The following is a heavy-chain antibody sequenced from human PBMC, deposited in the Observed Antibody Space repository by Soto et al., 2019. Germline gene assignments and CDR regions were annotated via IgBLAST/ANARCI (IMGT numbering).Heavy chain of an antibody. CDR3: ARVGAAGKWGYYYGMEI. CDR1: GGSISSSSYY. V-gene: IGHV4-39*01. D-gene: IGHD6-13*01. J-gene: IGHJ6*01. Sequence: SETLSLTCTVSGGSISSSSYYWGWIRQPPGKGLEWIGSIYYSGRTYYNTSLKSRVTISVDKSKNQFSLKLSSVTAADTAVYYCARVGAAGKWGYYYGMEIWGRGPKSTVSS. CDR2: IYYSGRT.